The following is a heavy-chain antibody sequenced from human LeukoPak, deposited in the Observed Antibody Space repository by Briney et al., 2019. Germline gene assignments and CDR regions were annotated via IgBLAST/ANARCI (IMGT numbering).Heavy chain of an antibody. D-gene: IGHD3-22*01. CDR3: ARDGRGYYYNSSGYFFDY. Sequence: SVNVSCKASGGSFSSNAISWVRQAPGQGLEWMGGIIPIFGTANYAQKFQGRVTITTDESTSTAYMELSSLRSEDTAVYYCARDGRGYYYNSSGYFFDYWGQGTLVTVSS. CDR2: IIPIFGTA. J-gene: IGHJ4*02. V-gene: IGHV1-69*05. CDR1: GGSFSSNA.